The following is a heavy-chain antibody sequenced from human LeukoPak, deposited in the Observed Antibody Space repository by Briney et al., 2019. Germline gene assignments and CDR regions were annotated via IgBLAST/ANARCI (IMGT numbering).Heavy chain of an antibody. Sequence: ASVKVSCKASGGTFSSYAISWVRQAPGQGLEWMGGIIPIFGTANYAQKFQGRVTITADKSTSTAYMELSSLRSEDTAVYYCARVGVAARPRYYYYMDVWGKGTTVTVSS. CDR3: ARVGVAARPRYYYYMDV. CDR1: GGTFSSYA. CDR2: IIPIFGTA. V-gene: IGHV1-69*06. D-gene: IGHD6-6*01. J-gene: IGHJ6*03.